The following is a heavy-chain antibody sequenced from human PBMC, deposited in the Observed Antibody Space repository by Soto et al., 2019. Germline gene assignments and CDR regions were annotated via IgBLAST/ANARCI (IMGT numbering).Heavy chain of an antibody. Sequence: EAHLVESGGGFLQPGGSLRLSCAASGFTFSTYSMNWVRQAPGKGLEWISYISSSSSTIYYADSVQGRFTISRDNAKNTLYLQLNSLRDEATAVYYCARASPPGWHFDYWGQGPRVTVSS. V-gene: IGHV3-48*02. D-gene: IGHD6-19*01. J-gene: IGHJ4*02. CDR3: ARASPPGWHFDY. CDR1: GFTFSTYS. CDR2: ISSSSSTI.